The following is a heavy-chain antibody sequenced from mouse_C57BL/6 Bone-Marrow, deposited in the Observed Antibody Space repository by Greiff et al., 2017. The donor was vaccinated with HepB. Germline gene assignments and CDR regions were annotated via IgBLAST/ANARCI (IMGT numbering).Heavy chain of an antibody. J-gene: IGHJ3*01. CDR2: IDPENGDT. Sequence: EVKLVESGAELVRPGASVKLSCTASGFNIKDDYMHWVKQRPEQGLEWIGWIDPENGDTEYASKFQGKATITADTSSNTAYLQLSSLTSEDTAVYYCTSDGYYPAWFADWGQGTLVTVSA. CDR1: GFNIKDDY. CDR3: TSDGYYPAWFAD. D-gene: IGHD2-3*01. V-gene: IGHV14-4*01.